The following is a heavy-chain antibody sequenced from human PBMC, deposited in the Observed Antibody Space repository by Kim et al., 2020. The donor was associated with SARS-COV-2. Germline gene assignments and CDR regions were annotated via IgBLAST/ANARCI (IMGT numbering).Heavy chain of an antibody. CDR2: INAGNGNT. D-gene: IGHD3-10*01. CDR1: GYTFTTYP. J-gene: IGHJ4*02. V-gene: IGHV1-3*01. CDR3: ARHGSGSAGGY. Sequence: ASVKVSCQASGYTFTTYPMHWVRQAPGQRLEWMGWINAGNGNTQYSQRFQARVTFTRDTSASTAYMELSSLRSEDTAVYYCARHGSGSAGGYWGQGTLVT.